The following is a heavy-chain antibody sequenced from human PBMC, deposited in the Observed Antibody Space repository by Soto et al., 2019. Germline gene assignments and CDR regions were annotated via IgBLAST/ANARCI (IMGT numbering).Heavy chain of an antibody. CDR1: GFTFSSYG. D-gene: IGHD5-12*01. CDR3: AKSYTVGAYYYYGMDV. Sequence: LRLSCAASGFTFSSYGMHWVRQAPGKGLEWVAVISYDGSNKYYADSVKGRFTISRDNSKNTLYLQMNSLRAEDTAVYYCAKSYTVGAYYYYGMDVWGQGTTVTVSS. CDR2: ISYDGSNK. J-gene: IGHJ6*02. V-gene: IGHV3-30*18.